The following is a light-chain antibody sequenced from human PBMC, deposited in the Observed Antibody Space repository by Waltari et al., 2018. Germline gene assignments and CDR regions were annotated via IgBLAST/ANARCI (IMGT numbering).Light chain of an antibody. Sequence: DIQMTQSPSTLSASAGDRVTITCRASQSIRSWLAWYQQKPGKAPKFLIHKASSLESGVPSRFSGSGSGTEFTLTISSLQPDDFATYYCQQYDTFPWAFGQGTTVEIK. V-gene: IGKV1-5*03. CDR2: KAS. CDR3: QQYDTFPWA. J-gene: IGKJ1*01. CDR1: QSIRSW.